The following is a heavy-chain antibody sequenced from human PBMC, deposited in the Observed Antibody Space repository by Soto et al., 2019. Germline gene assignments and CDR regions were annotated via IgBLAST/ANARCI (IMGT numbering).Heavy chain of an antibody. Sequence: QVQLVESGGGVVQPGRSLRLSCEASGFTSSSYVMHWVRQAPGKGQEWVAVISYDGSNKHYADSVKGRFTISRDNSKNTLYLEMNILRGEDTAVYSCARGDPYYGMDVWGQGTTVTVSS. J-gene: IGHJ6*02. V-gene: IGHV3-30*03. CDR1: GFTSSSYV. CDR2: ISYDGSNK. CDR3: ARGDPYYGMDV.